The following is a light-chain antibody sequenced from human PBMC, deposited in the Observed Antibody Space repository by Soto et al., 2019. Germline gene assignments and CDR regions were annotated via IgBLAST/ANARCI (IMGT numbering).Light chain of an antibody. V-gene: IGLV2-14*01. CDR3: SSYTSRSTLV. CDR2: EVS. Sequence: VLTQPASVSGSPGQSITISCTGTSSDVGGYNYVSWYQQHPGKAPKLMIYEVSNRPSGVSNRFSGSKSGNTASLTISGLQAEDEADYYCSSYTSRSTLVFGTGTKVTVL. CDR1: SSDVGGYNY. J-gene: IGLJ1*01.